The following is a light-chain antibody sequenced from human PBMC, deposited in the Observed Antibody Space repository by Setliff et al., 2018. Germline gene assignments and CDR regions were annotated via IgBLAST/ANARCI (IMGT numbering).Light chain of an antibody. CDR1: SSDVGGYNY. Sequence: QSVLTQPRSVSGSPGQSVTISCTGTSSDVGGYNYVSWYQQHPGKAPKLMIYGVSKRPSGVPDRFSGSKSGNTASLTISGLQAEDEADYYCCSYAGSYTSLYVFGTGTKGTVL. CDR2: GVS. CDR3: CSYAGSYTSLYV. J-gene: IGLJ1*01. V-gene: IGLV2-11*01.